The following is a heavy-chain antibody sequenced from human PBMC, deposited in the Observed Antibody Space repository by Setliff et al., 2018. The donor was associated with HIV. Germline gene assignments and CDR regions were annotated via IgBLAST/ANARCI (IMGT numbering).Heavy chain of an antibody. D-gene: IGHD3-16*02. J-gene: IGHJ6*03. Sequence: GGSLRLSCAASGFTFSTYSMNWVRQAPGKGLEWVSYISGTSGTMYYADSVKGRFTISRDNAKHSLFLQMNSLTAEDTAVYYCARDPRASYLSYYYYHYLDVWGKGTTVTVSS. CDR3: ARDPRASYLSYYYYHYLDV. CDR1: GFTFSTYS. V-gene: IGHV3-48*01. CDR2: ISGTSGTM.